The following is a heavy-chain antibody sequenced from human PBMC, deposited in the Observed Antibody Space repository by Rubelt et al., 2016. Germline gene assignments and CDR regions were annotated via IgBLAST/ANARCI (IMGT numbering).Heavy chain of an antibody. CDR3: ARDQGAGVPSAFDC. V-gene: IGHV1-3*01. J-gene: IGHJ4*02. D-gene: IGHD2-8*01. CDR2: INAGSGNT. Sequence: QVQLVQSGAEVKKPGASVKVSCKASGYTFTRFTIHWVRQAPGQRLEWMGWINAGSGNTKYSQNFQGRGTITRDTSATTAYLELSSRRSGDTAMYFCARDQGAGVPSAFDCWGQGTLVTVSS. CDR1: GYTFTRFT.